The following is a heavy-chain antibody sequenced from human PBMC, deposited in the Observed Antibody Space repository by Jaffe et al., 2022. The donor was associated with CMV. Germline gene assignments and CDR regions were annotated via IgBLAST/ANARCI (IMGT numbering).Heavy chain of an antibody. CDR1: GGSISSSSYY. V-gene: IGHV4-39*01. Sequence: QLQLQESGPGLVKPSETLSLTCTVSGGSISSSSYYWGWIRQPPGKGLEWIGSIYYSGSTYYNPSLKSRVTISVDTSKNQFSLKLSSVTAADTAVYYCARHGIAADIYYYGMDVWGQGTTVTVSS. CDR3: ARHGIAADIYYYGMDV. D-gene: IGHD6-13*01. J-gene: IGHJ6*02. CDR2: IYYSGST.